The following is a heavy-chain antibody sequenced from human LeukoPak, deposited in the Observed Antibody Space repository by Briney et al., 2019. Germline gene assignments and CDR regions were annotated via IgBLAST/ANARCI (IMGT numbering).Heavy chain of an antibody. J-gene: IGHJ6*03. CDR1: GYTFTSYG. CDR2: ISAYNGNT. V-gene: IGHV1-18*01. Sequence: ASVKVSCKASGYTFTSYGITWVRQAPGQGLECMGWISAYNGNTNYAQKLQGRVTMTTDTSTSTAYMELRSLRSEDTAVYYCARGPEGYYYYYYMDVWGKGTTVTVSS. CDR3: ARGPEGYYYYYYMDV.